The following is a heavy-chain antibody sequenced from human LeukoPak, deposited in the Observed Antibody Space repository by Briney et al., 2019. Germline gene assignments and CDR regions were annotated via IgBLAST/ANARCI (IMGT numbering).Heavy chain of an antibody. CDR1: GGTFSSYA. D-gene: IGHD3-16*01. V-gene: IGHV1-69*13. J-gene: IGHJ4*02. CDR3: ARGRVGGASNPYYFDY. Sequence: SVKVSCKASGGTFSSYAISWVRQAPGQGLEWMGGIIPIFGTANYAQKFQGRVTITADESTSTAYMELSSPRSEDTAVYYCARGRVGGASNPYYFDYWGQGTLVTVSS. CDR2: IIPIFGTA.